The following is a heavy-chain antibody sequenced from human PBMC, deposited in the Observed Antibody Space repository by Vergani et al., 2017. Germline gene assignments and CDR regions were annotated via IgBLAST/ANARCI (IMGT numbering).Heavy chain of an antibody. CDR1: GGSISSYY. CDR2: IYTSGST. D-gene: IGHD3-16*02. Sequence: QVQLQESGPGLVKPSETLSLTCTVSGGSISSYYWSWIRQPAGKGLEWIGRIYTSGSTNYNPSLKSRVTMSVDTSKNQFSLKLSSVTAADTDVYYCARDGVGRITFGGVIVAFDYWGQGTLVTVSS. V-gene: IGHV4-4*07. CDR3: ARDGVGRITFGGVIVAFDY. J-gene: IGHJ4*02.